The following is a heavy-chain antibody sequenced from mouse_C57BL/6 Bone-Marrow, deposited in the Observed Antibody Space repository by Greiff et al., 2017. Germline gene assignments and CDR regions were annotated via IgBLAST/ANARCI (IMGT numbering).Heavy chain of an antibody. CDR1: GFTFSSYG. Sequence: DVHLVESGGDLVKPGGSLKLSCAASGFTFSSYGMSWVRQTPDKRLEWVATISSGGSYTYYPDSVKGRFTISRDNAKNTLYLQMSSLKSEDTAMYDCARDGYYAWFAFWGQGTLVTVSA. V-gene: IGHV5-6*01. J-gene: IGHJ3*01. CDR2: ISSGGSYT. CDR3: ARDGYYAWFAF. D-gene: IGHD2-3*01.